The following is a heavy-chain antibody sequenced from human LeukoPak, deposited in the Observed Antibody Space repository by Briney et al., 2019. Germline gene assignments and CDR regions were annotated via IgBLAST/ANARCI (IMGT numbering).Heavy chain of an antibody. CDR1: GLTFSSYN. CDR2: ISSGISTI. D-gene: IGHD5-12*01. Sequence: PGGSLRLSCAASGLTFSSYNMNWVRQAPGKGLEWVSYISSGISTIYYADSVKGRFTISRDNAKNSLYLQMNSLRDEDTAVYYCARDVGGYGTKGSYFDYWGQGPLVTVSS. J-gene: IGHJ4*02. CDR3: ARDVGGYGTKGSYFDY. V-gene: IGHV3-48*02.